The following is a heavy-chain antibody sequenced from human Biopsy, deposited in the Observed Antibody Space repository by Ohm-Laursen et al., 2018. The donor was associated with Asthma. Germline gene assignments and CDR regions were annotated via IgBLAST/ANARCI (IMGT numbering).Heavy chain of an antibody. CDR3: ARCQVGYSSGWSLLLKKIYYSGMDV. D-gene: IGHD6-19*01. Sequence: ASSVKVSCKAPGGTFSNFAISWVRQAPGQGLEWLGGIMTVFGTTNYAQKFQGRVTITADESTSTAYMEVTSLRSEDTAIYYCARCQVGYSSGWSLLLKKIYYSGMDVRGQGTAVTVSS. J-gene: IGHJ6*02. CDR1: GGTFSNFA. V-gene: IGHV1-69*01. CDR2: IMTVFGTT.